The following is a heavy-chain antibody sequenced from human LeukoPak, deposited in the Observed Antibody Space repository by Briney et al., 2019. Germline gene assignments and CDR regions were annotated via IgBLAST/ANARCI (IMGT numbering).Heavy chain of an antibody. CDR1: GFTFSGSA. D-gene: IGHD3-22*01. CDR2: IRSKANSYAT. CDR3: TRVKASPDYYDSSGYFFDY. J-gene: IGHJ4*02. V-gene: IGHV3-73*01. Sequence: GGSLRLSCAASGFTFSGSAMHWVRQASGKGLEWVGRIRSKANSYATAYAASVKGRFTISRDDSKNTAYLRMNSLKTEDTAVYYCTRVKASPDYYDSSGYFFDYWGQGTLVTVSS.